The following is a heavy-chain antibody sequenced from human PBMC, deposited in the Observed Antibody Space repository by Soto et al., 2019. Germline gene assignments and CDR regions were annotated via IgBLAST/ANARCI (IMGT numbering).Heavy chain of an antibody. CDR3: GRDSAGPACIRNSCPRGGWFDP. CDR1: GFTFTKFG. CDR2: INPYNSNT. Sequence: QAQLVQSGAEVRKPGASVKVSCKASGFTFTKFGISWVRQAPGQGLEWMGWINPYNSNTRYTQKLQGRVTMTADTSPGQGYLELTSLSSEGPAMYFFGRDSAGPACIRNSCPRGGWFDPRGQGRLLLVSS. D-gene: IGHD2-2*01. V-gene: IGHV1-18*04. J-gene: IGHJ5*02.